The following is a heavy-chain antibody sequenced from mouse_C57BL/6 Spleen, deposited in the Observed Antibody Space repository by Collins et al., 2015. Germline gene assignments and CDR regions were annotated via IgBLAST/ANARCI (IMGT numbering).Heavy chain of an antibody. CDR3: ARNDGYYRYFDV. D-gene: IGHD2-3*01. J-gene: IGHJ1*03. CDR1: GFTFSDYG. CDR2: ISSGSSTI. Sequence: EVQLVESGGGLVKPGGSLKLSCAASGFTFSDYGMHWVRQAPEKGLKWVAYISSGSSTIYYADTVKGRFTISRDNAKNTLFLQMTSLRSEDTAMYYCARNDGYYRYFDVWGTGTTVTVSS. V-gene: IGHV5-17*01.